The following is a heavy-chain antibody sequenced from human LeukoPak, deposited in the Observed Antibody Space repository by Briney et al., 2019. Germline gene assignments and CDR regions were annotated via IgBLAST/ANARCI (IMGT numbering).Heavy chain of an antibody. V-gene: IGHV4-59*01. CDR1: GGSISSYY. CDR2: IYYSGST. D-gene: IGHD6-19*01. J-gene: IGHJ5*02. CDR3: AAVAETNWFDP. Sequence: PSETLSLTCTVSGGSISSYYWSWIRQPPGKGLEWIGYIYYSGSTNYNPSLKSRVTISVDTSKNQFSLKLSSVTAADTAVYYCAAVAETNWFDPWGQGTLVTVSS.